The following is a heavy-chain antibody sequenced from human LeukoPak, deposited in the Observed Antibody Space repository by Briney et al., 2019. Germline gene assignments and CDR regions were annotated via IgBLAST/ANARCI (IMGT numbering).Heavy chain of an antibody. V-gene: IGHV4-4*09. CDR2: SYSSGNT. D-gene: IGHD4-23*01. J-gene: IGHJ4*02. CDR3: ANSYDGKIVPFDN. CDR1: GASITNSY. Sequence: SETLSLTCTVSGASITNSYWNWVRQPPRKGPDRIGYSYSSGNTHYTPSLKRRVTISLAVAKNKFSLKLTSVTAADTAVYYCANSYDGKIVPFDNWGQGALVAVSS.